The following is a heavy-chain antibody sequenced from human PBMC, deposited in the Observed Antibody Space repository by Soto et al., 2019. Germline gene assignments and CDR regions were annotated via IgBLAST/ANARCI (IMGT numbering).Heavy chain of an antibody. J-gene: IGHJ4*02. Sequence: QVQLVQSGAEEKKPGASVKVSCKASGYTFTSYAMHWVRQAPGQRLEWMGWINAGNGNTKYSQKFQGRVTITRDTSASTAYMELSSLRSEDTAVYYCVTGAGLFHFDYWGQGTLVTVSS. CDR3: VTGAGLFHFDY. CDR1: GYTFTSYA. CDR2: INAGNGNT. D-gene: IGHD3-10*01. V-gene: IGHV1-3*05.